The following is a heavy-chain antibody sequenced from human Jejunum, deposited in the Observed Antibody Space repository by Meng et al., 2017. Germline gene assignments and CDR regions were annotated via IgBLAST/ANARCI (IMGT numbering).Heavy chain of an antibody. Sequence: GGSLRPSCSASGFIFDDYAMHWVRQAPGKGLEWVSGISWNSENIPYADSVKGRFIISRDNAKNSLSLQMNSLRAEDTAFYYCTRASRIAPRLFDCWGQGTLVTVSS. V-gene: IGHV3-9*01. CDR2: ISWNSENI. CDR1: GFIFDDYA. D-gene: IGHD6-6*01. CDR3: TRASRIAPRLFDC. J-gene: IGHJ4*02.